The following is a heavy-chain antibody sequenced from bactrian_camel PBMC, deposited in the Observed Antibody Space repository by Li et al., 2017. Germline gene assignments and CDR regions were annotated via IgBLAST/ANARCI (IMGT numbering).Heavy chain of an antibody. CDR3: ARGRGTYGGSWVPRSDFGY. J-gene: IGHJ6*01. Sequence: VQLVESGGGLVQPGGSLRLSCAASGFTFSSYAMSWVRQAPGKGLEWVSDINSGGGTKYYADSVKGRFTISRDNAKNTVYLQLNSLKTEDMAMYYCARGRGTYGGSWVPRSDFGYWGQGTQVTVS. CDR2: INSGGGTK. V-gene: IGHV3S40*01. D-gene: IGHD6*01. CDR1: GFTFSSYA.